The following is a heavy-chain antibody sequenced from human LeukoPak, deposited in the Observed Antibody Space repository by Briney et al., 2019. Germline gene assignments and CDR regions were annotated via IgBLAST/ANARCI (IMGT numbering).Heavy chain of an antibody. CDR3: ARTPFYYDSSGYLPYYYYYGMDV. D-gene: IGHD3-22*01. J-gene: IGHJ6*02. V-gene: IGHV3-72*01. Sequence: GGSLRLSCAASGFTFSDHYMDWVRQAPGKGLEWVGRTRNKANSYTTEYAASVKGRFTISRDDSKNSLYLQMNRLETEDAAVYYRARTPFYYDSSGYLPYYYYYGMDVWGQGTTVTVSS. CDR1: GFTFSDHY. CDR2: TRNKANSYTT.